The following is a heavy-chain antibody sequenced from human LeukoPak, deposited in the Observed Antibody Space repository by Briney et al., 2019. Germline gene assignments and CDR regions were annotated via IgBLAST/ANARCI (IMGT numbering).Heavy chain of an antibody. Sequence: PGGSLRLSCAASGFTFSSYAMSWVRQAPGKGLEWVSYISSSGSTIYYADSVKGRFTISRDNAKNSLYLQMNSLRAEDTAVYYCARDNPYCSGGSCYEMWDYWGQGTLVTVSS. D-gene: IGHD2-15*01. V-gene: IGHV3-48*04. CDR2: ISSSGSTI. CDR3: ARDNPYCSGGSCYEMWDY. CDR1: GFTFSSYA. J-gene: IGHJ4*02.